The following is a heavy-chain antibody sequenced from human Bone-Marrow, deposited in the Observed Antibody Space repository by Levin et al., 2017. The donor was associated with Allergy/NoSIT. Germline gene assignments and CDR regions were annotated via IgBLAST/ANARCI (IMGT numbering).Heavy chain of an antibody. CDR3: ARLWVSGNKLDS. D-gene: IGHD6-25*01. J-gene: IGHJ4*02. CDR1: GDSMSNYY. CDR2: IYYKGIT. Sequence: KPSETLSLTCTVSGDSMSNYYWNWIRQPPGRGLEWIGNIYYKGITKYNPSLKSRVTIAIDTSNNQFSLNLRSVTATDTAIYYCARLWVSGNKLDSWGQGTLVTVSS. V-gene: IGHV4-59*08.